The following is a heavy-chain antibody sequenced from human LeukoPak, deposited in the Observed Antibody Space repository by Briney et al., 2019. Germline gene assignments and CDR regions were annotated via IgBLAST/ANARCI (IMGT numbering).Heavy chain of an antibody. Sequence: SETLSLTCTVSGGSISSSSYNWGWIRQPPGKGLEWIGSIYYSGSTYYNPSLKSRVTISVDTSKNQFSLKLSSVTAADTAVYYCARRPLTAMDHWYFDYWGQGTLVTVSS. CDR1: GGSISSSSYN. CDR3: ARRPLTAMDHWYFDY. CDR2: IYYSGST. J-gene: IGHJ4*02. D-gene: IGHD5-18*01. V-gene: IGHV4-39*01.